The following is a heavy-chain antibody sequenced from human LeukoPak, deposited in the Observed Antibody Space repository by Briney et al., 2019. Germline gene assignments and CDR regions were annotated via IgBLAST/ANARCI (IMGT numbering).Heavy chain of an antibody. D-gene: IGHD2-2*01. CDR3: AKGRGLVVVAAFEI. Sequence: QPGRSLRLSCAASGFTFSSYGMHWVRQAPGKGLEWVAVISYDGSNKYYADSVKGRFTISRDNSKNTLYLQMNSLRADDSAVYYCAKGRGLVVVAAFEIWGQGTVVTVSS. CDR2: ISYDGSNK. V-gene: IGHV3-30*18. CDR1: GFTFSSYG. J-gene: IGHJ3*02.